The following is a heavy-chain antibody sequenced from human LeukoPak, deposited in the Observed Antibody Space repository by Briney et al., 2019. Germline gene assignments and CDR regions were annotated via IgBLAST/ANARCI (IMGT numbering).Heavy chain of an antibody. CDR1: GYTFTGYY. Sequence: ASVKVSCKASGYTFTGYYMHWVRQAPGQGLEWMGWINPNSGGTNYAQKFQGRVTITRDTSISTAYMELSRLRSDDTAVYYCARGTAMEPYYFDYWGQGTLVTVSS. J-gene: IGHJ4*02. D-gene: IGHD5-18*01. V-gene: IGHV1-2*02. CDR3: ARGTAMEPYYFDY. CDR2: INPNSGGT.